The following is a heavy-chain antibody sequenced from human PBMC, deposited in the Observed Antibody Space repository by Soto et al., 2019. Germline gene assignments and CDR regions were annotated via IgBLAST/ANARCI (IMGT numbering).Heavy chain of an antibody. D-gene: IGHD3-22*01. V-gene: IGHV4-4*02. CDR2: VYHSGST. J-gene: IGHJ4*02. Sequence: SGTLSLTCAVSGTSISSTFWWSWVRQPPGKGLEWIGEVYHSGSTKYNPSLKSRVTISVDKSKNQFSLELSSMTAADTAVYYCALRSMAVVPEYWGQGTLVTVSS. CDR1: GTSISSTFW. CDR3: ALRSMAVVPEY.